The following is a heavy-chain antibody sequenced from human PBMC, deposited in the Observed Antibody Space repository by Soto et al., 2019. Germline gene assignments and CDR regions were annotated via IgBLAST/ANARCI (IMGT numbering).Heavy chain of an antibody. CDR3: ARDLAYGELLATIHHSYGMYV. CDR2: ISYDGSNK. Sequence: GGSLRLSCAASGFTFSSYAMHWVRQAPGKGLEWVAVISYDGSNKYYADSVKGRFTISRDNSKNTLYLQMNSLRAEDTAVYYCARDLAYGELLATIHHSYGMYVWGQGTRVTVSS. V-gene: IGHV3-30-3*01. D-gene: IGHD5-12*01. J-gene: IGHJ6*02. CDR1: GFTFSSYA.